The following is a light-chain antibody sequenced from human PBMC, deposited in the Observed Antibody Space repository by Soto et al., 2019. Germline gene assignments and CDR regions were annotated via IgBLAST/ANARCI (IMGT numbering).Light chain of an antibody. Sequence: DIQMTQSPSTLSASVGDRVTITCRASQSISSWLAWYQQKPGKAPKLLIYDASYLERGVPSRFSCSGSGTEFTLTISSLQPDDLATYYCQQYNSFWTFGQGTKVEI. V-gene: IGKV1-5*01. CDR1: QSISSW. CDR3: QQYNSFWT. J-gene: IGKJ1*01. CDR2: DAS.